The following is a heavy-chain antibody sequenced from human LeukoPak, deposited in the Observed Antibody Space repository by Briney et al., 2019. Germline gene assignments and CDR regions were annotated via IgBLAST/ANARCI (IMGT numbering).Heavy chain of an antibody. CDR2: ISSSSSYI. V-gene: IGHV3-21*01. CDR3: ARVVRYYDSSGYEDY. D-gene: IGHD3-22*01. CDR1: GFTFTSYS. Sequence: PGGSLRLSCAASGFTFTSYSMNWVRQAPGKGLEWVSSISSSSSYIYYADSVKGRFTISRDNAKNSLYLQMNSLRAEDTAVYYCARVVRYYDSSGYEDYWGQGTLVTVSS. J-gene: IGHJ4*02.